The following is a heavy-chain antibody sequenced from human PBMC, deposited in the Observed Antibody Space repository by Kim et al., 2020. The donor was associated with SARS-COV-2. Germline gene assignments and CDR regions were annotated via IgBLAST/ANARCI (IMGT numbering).Heavy chain of an antibody. J-gene: IGHJ4*02. Sequence: ASVKVSCKASGYTFTGYYMHWVRQAPGQGLEWRGWMNPNSGGTNYAQKFQGRVTMTRDTSISTAYMELSRLRSDDTAVYYCAIPRPDYDYGDYEASSQWADYWGQGTLVTVSS. V-gene: IGHV1-2*02. D-gene: IGHD4-17*01. CDR3: AIPRPDYDYGDYEASSQWADY. CDR2: MNPNSGGT. CDR1: GYTFTGYY.